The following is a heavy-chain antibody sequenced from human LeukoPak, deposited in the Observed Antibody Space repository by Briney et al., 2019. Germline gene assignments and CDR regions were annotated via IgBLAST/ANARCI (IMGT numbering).Heavy chain of an antibody. D-gene: IGHD3-22*01. CDR2: ISSSGSTK. J-gene: IGHJ4*02. V-gene: IGHV3-11*01. CDR1: GFTFSDYY. CDR3: ARGEYYESSGYYHYDY. Sequence: GGSLRLSCAASGFTFSDYYMSWIRQAPGKGLEWISYISSSGSTKYYADSVKGRFTISRDNAKKSLYLQMNSLSVEDTAVYYCARGEYYESSGYYHYDYWGQGTLVTVSS.